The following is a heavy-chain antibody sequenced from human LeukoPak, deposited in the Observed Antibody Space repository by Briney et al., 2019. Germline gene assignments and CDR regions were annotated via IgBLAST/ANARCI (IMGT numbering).Heavy chain of an antibody. CDR2: INSDGSST. V-gene: IGHV3-74*01. J-gene: IGHJ6*03. D-gene: IGHD5-12*01. CDR3: ARGYIVDYYYMDV. CDR1: GFTFGSYW. Sequence: GGSLRLSCAASGFTFGSYWMHWVRQAPGKGLVWVSRINSDGSSTSYADSVKGRFTISRDNAKNTLYLQMNSLRAEDTAVYYCARGYIVDYYYMDVWGKGTTVTVSS.